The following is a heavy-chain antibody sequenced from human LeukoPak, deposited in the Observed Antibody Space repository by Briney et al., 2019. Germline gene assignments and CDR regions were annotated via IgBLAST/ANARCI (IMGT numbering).Heavy chain of an antibody. J-gene: IGHJ4*02. Sequence: SETLSLTCTVSGGSISSYYWSWIRQPPGKGLEWIGYIYYSGSTNYNPSLKSRVTISVDTSKNQFPLKLSSVTAADTAVYYCARHGYNLYYFDYWGQGTLVTVSS. CDR3: ARHGYNLYYFDY. CDR1: GGSISSYY. V-gene: IGHV4-59*08. CDR2: IYYSGST. D-gene: IGHD1-14*01.